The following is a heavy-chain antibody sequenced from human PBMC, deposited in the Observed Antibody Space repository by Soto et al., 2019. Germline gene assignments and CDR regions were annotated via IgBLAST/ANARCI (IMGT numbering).Heavy chain of an antibody. J-gene: IGHJ4*02. CDR2: IIPIFGTA. V-gene: IGHV1-69*13. D-gene: IGHD3-3*01. CDR3: AREWVFGVVTYFDY. CDR1: GGTFSSYA. Sequence: GASVKVSCKASGGTFSSYAISWVRQAPGQGLEWMGGIIPIFGTANYAQKFQGRVTITADESTSTAYMELSSLRSEDTAVYYCAREWVFGVVTYFDYWGQGTLVTVSS.